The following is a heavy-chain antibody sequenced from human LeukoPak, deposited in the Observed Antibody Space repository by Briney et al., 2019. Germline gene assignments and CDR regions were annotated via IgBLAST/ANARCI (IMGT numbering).Heavy chain of an antibody. CDR2: IIPIFGTA. D-gene: IGHD3-22*01. CDR1: GGTFSSYA. CDR3: ASYDYNYYDSSGYPNDAFDI. V-gene: IGHV1-69*05. J-gene: IGHJ3*02. Sequence: SVKVSFKASGGTFSSYAISWVRQAPGQGLEWMGRIIPIFGTANYAQKFQGRVTITTDESTSTAYMKLSSLRSEDTAVYYCASYDYNYYDSSGYPNDAFDIWGQGTMVTVSS.